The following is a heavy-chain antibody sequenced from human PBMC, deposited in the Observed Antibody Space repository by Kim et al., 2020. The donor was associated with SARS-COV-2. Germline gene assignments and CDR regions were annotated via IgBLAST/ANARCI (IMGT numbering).Heavy chain of an antibody. D-gene: IGHD4-4*01. CDR1: GGTFSSYA. Sequence: SVKVSCKASGGTFSSYAISWVRQAPGQGLEWMARIIPILGIANYAQKFQGRVTITADKSTSTAYMELSSLRSEDTAVYYCARTMTTVTINYYYYGMDVWGQGTTVTVSS. CDR2: IIPILGIA. CDR3: ARTMTTVTINYYYYGMDV. V-gene: IGHV1-69*04. J-gene: IGHJ6*02.